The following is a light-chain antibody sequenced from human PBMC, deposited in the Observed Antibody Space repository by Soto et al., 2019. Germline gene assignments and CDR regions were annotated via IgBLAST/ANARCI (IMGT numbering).Light chain of an antibody. CDR2: AAS. CDR3: QQADTFPVT. Sequence: DIQMTQSPSSVSASVGDRVTITCRASQGISSWVAWYQQKPGKAPNLLIYAASSLQSGVPSRFSGSGSGTEFTLTISSLQPEDFATYYCQQADTFPVTFGGGTKLEIK. V-gene: IGKV1-12*01. CDR1: QGISSW. J-gene: IGKJ4*01.